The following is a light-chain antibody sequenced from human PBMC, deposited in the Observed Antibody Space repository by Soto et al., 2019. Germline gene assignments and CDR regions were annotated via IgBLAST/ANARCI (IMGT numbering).Light chain of an antibody. CDR1: SPNLGGNS. V-gene: IGLV1-51*01. Sequence: QSVLTQPPSVSAAPGQKVTISCSGSSPNLGGNSVSWYQQLPGTAPKLLIYDDNKRPSGIPDRFSGSKSGTSATLGITGFQTGDEADYYCGSWDSSLSAYVFGAGTKVTVL. CDR3: GSWDSSLSAYV. J-gene: IGLJ1*01. CDR2: DDN.